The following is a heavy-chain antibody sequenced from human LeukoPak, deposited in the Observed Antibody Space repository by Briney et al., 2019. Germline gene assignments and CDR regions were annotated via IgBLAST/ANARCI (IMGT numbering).Heavy chain of an antibody. D-gene: IGHD1-26*01. J-gene: IGHJ4*02. CDR2: FVPEDGET. CDR3: ATTPRRVGATKVHDY. CDR1: GYTLTELS. V-gene: IGHV1-24*01. Sequence: ASVKVSCKVSGYTLTELSMHWVRQAPGKGLEWMGGFVPEDGETIYAQKFQGRVTMTEDTSTDTAYMELSSLRSEDTAVYYCATTPRRVGATKVHDYWGQGTLVTVSS.